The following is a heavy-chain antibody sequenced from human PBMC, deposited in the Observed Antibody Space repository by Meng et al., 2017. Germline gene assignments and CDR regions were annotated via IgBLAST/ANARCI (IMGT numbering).Heavy chain of an antibody. Sequence: QGQIWQSRAKGKKPGGSVNGSCKASGYTFTSYDINWVRQANGQGLEWMGWMNPNSGNTGYAQKFQGRVTMTRNTSISTAYMELSRRRSEDTAVYYCARYVAVAGVYYWGQGTLVTVSS. D-gene: IGHD6-19*01. V-gene: IGHV1-8*01. CDR1: GYTFTSYD. CDR2: MNPNSGNT. J-gene: IGHJ4*02. CDR3: ARYVAVAGVYY.